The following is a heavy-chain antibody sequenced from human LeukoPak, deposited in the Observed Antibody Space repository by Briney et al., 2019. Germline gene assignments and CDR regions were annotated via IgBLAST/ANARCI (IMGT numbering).Heavy chain of an antibody. Sequence: GGSLTLSCAASGFTVSSNYMSWVRQAPGKGLEWVANIKQDGSETHYVDSVKGRFTTSRDNSKNSLFLQMNSLRAEDTAVYYCARFSGLGSNWGRDSWGQGTVVSVSS. CDR3: ARFSGLGSNWGRDS. CDR2: IKQDGSET. CDR1: GFTVSSNY. D-gene: IGHD7-27*01. V-gene: IGHV3-7*05. J-gene: IGHJ4*02.